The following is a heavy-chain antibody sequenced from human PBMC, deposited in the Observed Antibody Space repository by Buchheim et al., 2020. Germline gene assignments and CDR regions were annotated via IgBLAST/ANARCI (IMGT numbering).Heavy chain of an antibody. CDR2: IYYSGST. Sequence: QLQLQESGPGLVKPSETLSLTCTVSGGSISSSSYYWGWIRQPPGKGLEWIGSIYYSGSTYYNPSLKSRVTISVDTSKNQFSLKLSSVTAADTAVYYCARIVVVPAAIWISQRPNKYYYMDVWGKGTT. J-gene: IGHJ6*03. CDR3: ARIVVVPAAIWISQRPNKYYYMDV. CDR1: GGSISSSSYY. D-gene: IGHD2-2*02. V-gene: IGHV4-39*01.